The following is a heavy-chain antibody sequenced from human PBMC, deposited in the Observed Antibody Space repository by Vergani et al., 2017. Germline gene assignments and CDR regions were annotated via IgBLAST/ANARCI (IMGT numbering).Heavy chain of an antibody. J-gene: IGHJ4*02. V-gene: IGHV3-23*01. CDR2: ISGSGGST. Sequence: EVQLLESGGGLVQPGGSLRLSCAASGFTFSSYAMSWVRQAPGKGLEWVSAISGSGGSTYYADSVKGRFTISRDNSKNTLYLQMNSLRAEDTAVYYCANHYWCSTSCYYLRSFYFDYWGQGTLVTVSS. D-gene: IGHD2-2*01. CDR3: ANHYWCSTSCYYLRSFYFDY. CDR1: GFTFSSYA.